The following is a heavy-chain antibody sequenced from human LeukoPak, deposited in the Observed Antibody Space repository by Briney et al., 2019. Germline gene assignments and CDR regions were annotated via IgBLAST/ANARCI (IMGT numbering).Heavy chain of an antibody. CDR3: ARANYYYDSSGYYRPSGDYFDY. Sequence: GGSLRLSCAASGCTFSTFSSYSMNWVRQAPGKGLEWVSSISSSSSYIYYADSVKGRFTISRDNAKNSLYLQMNSLRAEDTAVYYCARANYYYDSSGYYRPSGDYFDYWGQGTLVTVSS. J-gene: IGHJ4*02. CDR1: GCTFSTFSSYS. D-gene: IGHD3-22*01. V-gene: IGHV3-21*01. CDR2: ISSSSSYI.